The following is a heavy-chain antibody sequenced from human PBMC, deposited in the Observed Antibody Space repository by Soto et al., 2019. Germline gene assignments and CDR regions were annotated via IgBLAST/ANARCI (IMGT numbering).Heavy chain of an antibody. J-gene: IGHJ6*02. Sequence: QGQRVESGGDLVRPGGSLRLSCATSGFTFGDRYMSWIRQAPGKGLEWVSYISSSGFTIYYADSVKGRFTISRDNANDSLYLQMNSLRAEDTAVYYCARNTKSAAGADYYGLDVWGHGTTVIVSS. CDR1: GFTFGDRY. V-gene: IGHV3-11*01. CDR3: ARNTKSAAGADYYGLDV. CDR2: ISSSGFTI. D-gene: IGHD4-17*01.